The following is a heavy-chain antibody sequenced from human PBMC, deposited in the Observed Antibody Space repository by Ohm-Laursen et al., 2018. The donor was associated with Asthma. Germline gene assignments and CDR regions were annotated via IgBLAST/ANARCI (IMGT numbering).Heavy chain of an antibody. CDR1: GFTFSNYA. J-gene: IGHJ6*02. V-gene: IGHV3-30-3*01. D-gene: IGHD3-10*01. Sequence: SLRLSCAASGFTFSNYAIHWVRQAPGKGLEWVALISFDGSNKYYTDSVKGRFTISRDNSKNTLYLQMNSLRAEDTAVYYCACNTMVRGGTYYYYYYGMDVWGQGTTVTVSS. CDR3: ACNTMVRGGTYYYYYYGMDV. CDR2: ISFDGSNK.